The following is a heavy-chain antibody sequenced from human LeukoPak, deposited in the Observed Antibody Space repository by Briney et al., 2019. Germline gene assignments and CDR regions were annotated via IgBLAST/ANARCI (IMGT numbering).Heavy chain of an antibody. J-gene: IGHJ4*02. Sequence: SENLSLTCTVSGGSINNYYWSWIRQPPGKGLEWIGYVYYSGSTNYNPSLKSRVPISLDTSKNQFSLKLSSVTAADTALYYCARGGTVTNFGYWGQGTLVTVSS. V-gene: IGHV4-59*01. CDR1: GGSINNYY. D-gene: IGHD4-17*01. CDR3: ARGGTVTNFGY. CDR2: VYYSGST.